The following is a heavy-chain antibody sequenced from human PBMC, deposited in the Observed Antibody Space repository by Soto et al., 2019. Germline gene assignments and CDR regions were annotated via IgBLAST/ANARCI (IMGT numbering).Heavy chain of an antibody. CDR1: GGSFSGYY. D-gene: IGHD2-21*02. CDR2: INHSGST. V-gene: IGHV4-34*01. J-gene: IGHJ6*02. Sequence: SETLSLTCAVYGGSFSGYYWSWIRQPPGKGLEWIGEINHSGSTNYNPSLKGRVTISVDTSKNQFSLKLSSVTAADTAVYYCVRGRGWYGVVVTAILGYYYYGMDVWGQGTTVTVSS. CDR3: VRGRGWYGVVVTAILGYYYYGMDV.